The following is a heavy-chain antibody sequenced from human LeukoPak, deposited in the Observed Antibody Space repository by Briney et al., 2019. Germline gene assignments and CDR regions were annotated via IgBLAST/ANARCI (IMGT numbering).Heavy chain of an antibody. CDR2: INSDGINT. D-gene: IGHD3-22*01. CDR3: ARDLGQYYDTSDNWFDP. J-gene: IGHJ5*02. V-gene: IGHV3-74*01. CDR1: GFTFSNYW. Sequence: GGSLRLSCAASGFTFSNYWMHWVRQAPGKGMVWVSRINSDGINTSYADSVKGRFTISRDNAKNTLNLQMNSLRAEDTAVYYCARDLGQYYDTSDNWFDPWGQGTLVTVSS.